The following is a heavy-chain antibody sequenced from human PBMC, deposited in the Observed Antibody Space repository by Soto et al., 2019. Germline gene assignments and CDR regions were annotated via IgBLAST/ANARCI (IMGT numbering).Heavy chain of an antibody. Sequence: WETLSLTCTVSGGSISSYYWSWIRQPPGKGLEWIGYIYYSGSTNYNPSLKSRVTISVDTSKNQFSLKLSSVTAADTAVYYCARVLVATIYSDAFDIWGQGTMVTVSS. J-gene: IGHJ3*02. CDR1: GGSISSYY. CDR3: ARVLVATIYSDAFDI. CDR2: IYYSGST. D-gene: IGHD5-12*01. V-gene: IGHV4-59*01.